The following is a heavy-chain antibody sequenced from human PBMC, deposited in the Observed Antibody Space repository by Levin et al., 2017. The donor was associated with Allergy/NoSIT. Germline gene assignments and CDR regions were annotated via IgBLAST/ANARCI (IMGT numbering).Heavy chain of an antibody. V-gene: IGHV1-2*02. Sequence: ASVKVSCKASGYTFTGYYMHWVRQAPGQGLEWMGWINPNSGGTNYAQKFQGRVTMTRDTSINTAYIELSRLRSDDTAVYYCATGLYCTSTSCYAGYCSGGRCLGYWGQGTLVTVSS. CDR2: INPNSGGT. CDR1: GYTFTGYY. J-gene: IGHJ4*02. CDR3: ATGLYCTSTSCYAGYCSGGRCLGY. D-gene: IGHD2-2*01.